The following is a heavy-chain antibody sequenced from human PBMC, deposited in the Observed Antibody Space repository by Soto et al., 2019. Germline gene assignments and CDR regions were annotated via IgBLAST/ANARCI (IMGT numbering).Heavy chain of an antibody. CDR1: GFSLSTSGVG. CDR3: AHSFSSSWYLDY. Sequence: SGPTVMNPKQTRALTCTFCGFSLSTSGVGVGWIRQPPGKALEWLALIYWDDDKRYSPSLKSRLTITKDTSKNQVVLKMTNMDPVDTATYYCAHSFSSSWYLDYWGQGTLVT. CDR2: IYWDDDK. J-gene: IGHJ4*02. D-gene: IGHD6-13*01. V-gene: IGHV2-5*02.